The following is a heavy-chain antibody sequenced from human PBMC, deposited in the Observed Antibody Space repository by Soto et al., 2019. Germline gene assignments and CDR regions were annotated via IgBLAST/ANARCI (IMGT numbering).Heavy chain of an antibody. CDR2: ISYDGSNK. V-gene: IGHV3-30-3*01. Sequence: QVQLVESGGGVVQPGRSLRLSCAASGFTFSSYAMHWVRQAPGKGLEWVAVISYDGSNKYYADSVKGRFTISRDNSKHTVDVQMNSLRADDTGVYCCAGGSVEEYVGGSYPFWWGQGSLVTVSS. CDR3: AGGSVEEYVGGSYPFW. J-gene: IGHJ4*02. D-gene: IGHD3-16*01. CDR1: GFTFSSYA.